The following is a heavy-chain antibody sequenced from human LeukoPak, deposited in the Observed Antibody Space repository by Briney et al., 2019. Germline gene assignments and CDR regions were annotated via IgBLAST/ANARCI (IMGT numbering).Heavy chain of an antibody. CDR1: GFTFSSYE. V-gene: IGHV3-48*03. D-gene: IGHD2-2*01. CDR3: VRSGNYCSSSNCPFDY. CDR2: ITGTGNTI. Sequence: GGSLRLSXAASGFTFSSYEMNWVGQAPGKGLEWVSYITGTGNTIYYADSVKGRFTISRDNAKNSLFLQMNSLRAEDTAVYYCVRSGNYCSSSNCPFDYWGQGTLVTVSS. J-gene: IGHJ4*02.